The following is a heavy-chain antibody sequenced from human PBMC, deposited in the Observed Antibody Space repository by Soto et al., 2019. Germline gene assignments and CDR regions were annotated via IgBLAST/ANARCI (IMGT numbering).Heavy chain of an antibody. V-gene: IGHV3-9*01. D-gene: IGHD6-19*01. J-gene: IGHJ3*02. CDR1: GFTFDDYA. Sequence: HPGGSLRLSCAASGFTFDDYAMHWVRQAPGKGLEWVSGISWNSGSIGYADSVKGRFTISRDNAKNSLYLQMNSLRAEDTALYYCAKDTGYSSGPDAFDIWGQGTMVTVSS. CDR3: AKDTGYSSGPDAFDI. CDR2: ISWNSGSI.